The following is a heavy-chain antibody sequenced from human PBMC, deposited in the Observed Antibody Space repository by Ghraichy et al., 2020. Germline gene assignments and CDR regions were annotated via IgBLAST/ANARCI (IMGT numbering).Heavy chain of an antibody. J-gene: IGHJ5*02. CDR1: GFTFSGSA. Sequence: GESLNISCAASGFTFSGSAMHWVRQASGKGLECVGRIRSKANSYATAYAASVKGRFTISRDDSKNTAYLQMNSLKTEDTAVYYCTRHQQQLVPLGRTNNWFDPWVQGTLVTVSS. V-gene: IGHV3-73*01. CDR2: IRSKANSYAT. CDR3: TRHQQQLVPLGRTNNWFDP. D-gene: IGHD6-13*01.